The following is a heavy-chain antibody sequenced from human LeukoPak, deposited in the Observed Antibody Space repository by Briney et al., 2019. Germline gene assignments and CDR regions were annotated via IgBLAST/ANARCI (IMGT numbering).Heavy chain of an antibody. D-gene: IGHD3-22*01. CDR1: GYTFTSYD. CDR2: MNPNSGNT. Sequence: ASVKVSCKASGYTFTSYDINWVRQATGQGLEWMGWMNPNSGNTGYAQKFQGRVTMTRNTSISTAYMELSSLRSEDTAVYYCAKDGGGDYDSSGYPYYLDYWGQGTLVTVSS. V-gene: IGHV1-8*01. J-gene: IGHJ4*02. CDR3: AKDGGGDYDSSGYPYYLDY.